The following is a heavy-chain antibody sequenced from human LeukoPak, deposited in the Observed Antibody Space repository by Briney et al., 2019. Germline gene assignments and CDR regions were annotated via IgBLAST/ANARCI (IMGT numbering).Heavy chain of an antibody. V-gene: IGHV4-30-4*08. CDR2: IAYSGTA. CDR3: ATVPFYYGSATIPSRFDP. CDR1: GGSISSGDYY. D-gene: IGHD3-10*01. Sequence: SPTLSLTCTVSGGSISSGDYYWGWIRQPPGKGLERFVYIAYSGTAYYSPSLKRRFTISPDTSKTQFSLRLTSVTAPHAAVFYCATVPFYYGSATIPSRFDPWGQGTLVTVSS. J-gene: IGHJ5*02.